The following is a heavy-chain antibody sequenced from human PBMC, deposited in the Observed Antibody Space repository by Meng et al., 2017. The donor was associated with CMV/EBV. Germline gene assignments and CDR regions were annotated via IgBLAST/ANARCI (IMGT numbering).Heavy chain of an antibody. J-gene: IGHJ4*02. CDR1: GFTFSSSG. Sequence: LSLTCAASGFTFSSSGMHWVRQAPGKGLEWVAVIWYDGSNKYYADSVKGRFTISRDNSKNTLYLQMNSLRAEDTAVYYCAKDGRYFGVLRFLDEYDYWGQGTLVTVSS. V-gene: IGHV3-33*06. CDR3: AKDGRYFGVLRFLDEYDY. D-gene: IGHD3-3*01. CDR2: IWYDGSNK.